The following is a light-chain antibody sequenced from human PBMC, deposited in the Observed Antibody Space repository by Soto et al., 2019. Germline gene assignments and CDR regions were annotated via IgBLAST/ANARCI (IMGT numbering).Light chain of an antibody. Sequence: DIVMTQSPLSLPVTPGEPASISCRSSQSLLHSNGYNFLDWYLQKLGQSPHLLIYLGSNRASGVPDRFSGSGSGADFTLRISRVEAEDAGIYYCMQALQTPYTFGQGTKLEIK. CDR2: LGS. J-gene: IGKJ2*01. CDR1: QSLLHSNGYNF. V-gene: IGKV2-28*01. CDR3: MQALQTPYT.